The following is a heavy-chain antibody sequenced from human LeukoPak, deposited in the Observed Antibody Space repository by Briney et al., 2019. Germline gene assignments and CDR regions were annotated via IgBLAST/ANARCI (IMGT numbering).Heavy chain of an antibody. CDR1: GFRFSNFA. Sequence: QSGGSLRLSCAASGFRFSNFAMSGVRQAPGKGLEWVSLIIGSSGDTLYADSVKGRFTISRDISKNRLYLQMNSLRAEDTALYYCAKGAYDYIEMGYFDDWGQGTLVTVSS. J-gene: IGHJ4*02. CDR2: IIGSSGDT. D-gene: IGHD5-12*01. CDR3: AKGAYDYIEMGYFDD. V-gene: IGHV3-23*01.